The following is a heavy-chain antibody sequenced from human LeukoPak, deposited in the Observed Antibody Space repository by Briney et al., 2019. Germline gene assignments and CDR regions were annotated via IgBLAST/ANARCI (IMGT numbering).Heavy chain of an antibody. CDR3: ARARSPSSGYLLRDHNWFDP. D-gene: IGHD3-22*01. CDR1: GGTFSSYA. V-gene: IGHV1-69*05. Sequence: GASVKVSCKASGGTFSSYAISWVRQAPGQGLEWMGGIDPIFGTANYAQKFQGRVTITTDESTSTAYMELSSLRSEDTAVYYCARARSPSSGYLLRDHNWFDPWGQGTLVTVSS. CDR2: IDPIFGTA. J-gene: IGHJ5*02.